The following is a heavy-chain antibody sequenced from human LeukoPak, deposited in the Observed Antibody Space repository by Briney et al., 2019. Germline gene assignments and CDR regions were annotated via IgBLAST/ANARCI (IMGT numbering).Heavy chain of an antibody. CDR1: GFTFSSYA. CDR2: ISYDGSNK. J-gene: IGHJ4*02. Sequence: GGSLRLSCAASGFTFSSYAMHWVRQAPGKGLEWVAVISYDGSNKYYADSVKGRFTTSRDNSKNTLYLQMNSLRAEDTAVYYCARDPPSAVTSTSAFDYWGQGTLVTVSS. CDR3: ARDPPSAVTSTSAFDY. V-gene: IGHV3-30-3*01. D-gene: IGHD4-17*01.